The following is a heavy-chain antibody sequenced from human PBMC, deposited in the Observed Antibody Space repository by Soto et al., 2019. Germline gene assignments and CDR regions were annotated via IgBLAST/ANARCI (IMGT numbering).Heavy chain of an antibody. CDR2: ISAYNGNT. CDR3: ASGVLTGYYFDY. V-gene: IGHV1-18*01. Sequence: ASVKVSCKASGYTFTSYGISWVRQAPGQGLEWMGWISAYNGNTNYAQKLQGRVTMTTDTSTSTAYMGLRSLRSDDTAVYYCASGVLTGYYFDYWGQGTLVTVSS. D-gene: IGHD3-9*01. CDR1: GYTFTSYG. J-gene: IGHJ4*02.